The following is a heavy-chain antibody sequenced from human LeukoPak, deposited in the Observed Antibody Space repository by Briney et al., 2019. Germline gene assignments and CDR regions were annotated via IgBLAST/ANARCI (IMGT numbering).Heavy chain of an antibody. Sequence: GGSLRLSCAASGFTVSSNYMSWVRQAPGKGLEWVSVIYSGGSTYYADSVKGRFTISRDNSKNTLYLQMNSLKTEDTAVYYCTRHDSGYDGEDYWGQGTLVTVSS. V-gene: IGHV3-66*04. CDR3: TRHDSGYDGEDY. CDR2: IYSGGST. D-gene: IGHD5-12*01. J-gene: IGHJ4*02. CDR1: GFTVSSNY.